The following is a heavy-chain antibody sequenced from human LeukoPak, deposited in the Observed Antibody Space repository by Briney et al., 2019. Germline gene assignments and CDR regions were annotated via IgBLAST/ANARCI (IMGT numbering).Heavy chain of an antibody. D-gene: IGHD1-14*01. J-gene: IGHJ4*02. CDR2: IKEDGTET. Sequence: GGSLRLSCAASGFTFSDYYMSWIRQAPGKGLEWVANIKEDGTETYYVDSVKGRFTISRDNAKNSLYLQMNSLRVEDTAVYYCAKEGRSLQTYWGQGTLVTVSS. V-gene: IGHV3-7*03. CDR3: AKEGRSLQTY. CDR1: GFTFSDYY.